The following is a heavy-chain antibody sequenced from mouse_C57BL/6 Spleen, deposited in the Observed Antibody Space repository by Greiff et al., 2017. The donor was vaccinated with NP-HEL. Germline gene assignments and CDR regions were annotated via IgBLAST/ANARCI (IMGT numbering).Heavy chain of an antibody. CDR2: IYPSDSET. CDR1: GYTFTSYW. D-gene: IGHD2-3*01. Sequence: QVQLQQPGAELVRPGSSVKLSCKASGYTFTSYWMDWVKQRPGQGLEWIGNIYPSDSETHYNQKFKDKATLTVDKSSSTAYMQLSSLTSEDSAVYYCTRDGYHDFDYWGQGTTLTVSS. CDR3: TRDGYHDFDY. V-gene: IGHV1-61*01. J-gene: IGHJ2*01.